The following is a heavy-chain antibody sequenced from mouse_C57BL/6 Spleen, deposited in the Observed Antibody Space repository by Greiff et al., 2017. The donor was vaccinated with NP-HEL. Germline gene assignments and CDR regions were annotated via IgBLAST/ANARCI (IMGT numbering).Heavy chain of an antibody. CDR1: GYTFTSYW. CDR2: IDPSDSYT. D-gene: IGHD1-1*01. J-gene: IGHJ1*03. V-gene: IGHV1-69*01. CDR3: ARKGGSSYFDV. Sequence: VQLQQSGAELVMPGASVKLSCKASGYTFTSYWMHWVKQRPGQGLEWIGEIDPSDSYTNYNQKFKGKSTLTVDKSSSTAYMQLSSLTSEDSAVYYCARKGGSSYFDVWGTGTTVTVSS.